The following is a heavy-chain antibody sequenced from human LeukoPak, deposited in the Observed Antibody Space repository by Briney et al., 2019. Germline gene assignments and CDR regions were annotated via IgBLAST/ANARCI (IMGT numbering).Heavy chain of an antibody. CDR1: GFNFNMFA. D-gene: IGHD2-8*01. CDR2: LSRGGGTT. Sequence: GGSLRLSCTGSGFNFNMFAMNWVRQAPGQGLEWVSGLSRGGGTTNYADSVKGRFTISRDKSKNMVFLQMNSLRPEDTAVYYCAKEQRIRHCSEGVCMEGYYFDYWGQGSLVTVSS. V-gene: IGHV3-23*01. J-gene: IGHJ4*02. CDR3: AKEQRIRHCSEGVCMEGYYFDY.